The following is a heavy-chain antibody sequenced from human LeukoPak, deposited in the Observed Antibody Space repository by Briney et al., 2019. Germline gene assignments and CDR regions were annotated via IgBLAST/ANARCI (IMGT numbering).Heavy chain of an antibody. V-gene: IGHV4-59*01. Sequence: PSETLSLTCTVSGGSISSYYWSWIRQPPGKGLEWIGYIYYSGSTNYNPSLKSRVTISVDTSKNQFSLKLSSVTAADTAVYYCARRTDHYYYYYMDVWGKGTTVTVSS. CDR3: ARRTDHYYYYYMDV. CDR2: IYYSGST. CDR1: GGSISSYY. J-gene: IGHJ6*03.